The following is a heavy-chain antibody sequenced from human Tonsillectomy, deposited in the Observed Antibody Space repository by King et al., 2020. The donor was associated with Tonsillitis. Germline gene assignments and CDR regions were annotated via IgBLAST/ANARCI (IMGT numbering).Heavy chain of an antibody. Sequence: VQLVESGAEVKKPGESLRISCKGSGYNFTNYWISWVRHTPGQGLERLGRHDPSDSYTNYSPSFQGHVTISSDKSNSIAYLQWSSLQASDTAVYYCARHGFLRSGWYDSWGQGTLVTVSS. CDR3: ARHGFLRSGWYDS. V-gene: IGHV5-10-1*03. J-gene: IGHJ5*01. CDR1: GYNFTNYW. D-gene: IGHD6-19*01. CDR2: HDPSDSYT.